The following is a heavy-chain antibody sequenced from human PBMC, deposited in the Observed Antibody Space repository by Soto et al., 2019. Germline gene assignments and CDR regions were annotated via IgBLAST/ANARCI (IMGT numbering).Heavy chain of an antibody. J-gene: IGHJ4*02. CDR3: ARGNSSGLYYFDY. D-gene: IGHD6-19*01. Sequence: QVQVVESGGGVVQPGRSLRLSCAASGFTFSSYAMPRVRQAPGRGLEWVAVIWSGGSNKYYADSVKGRFTTSRDNSKKMLYLQMSRLGAEATAVYYSARGNSSGLYYFDYWGQGTLVTVSS. V-gene: IGHV3-33*01. CDR1: GFTFSSYA. CDR2: IWSGGSNK.